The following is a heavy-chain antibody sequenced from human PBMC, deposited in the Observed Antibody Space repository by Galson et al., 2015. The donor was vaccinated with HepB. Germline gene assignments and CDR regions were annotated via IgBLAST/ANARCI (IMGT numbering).Heavy chain of an antibody. V-gene: IGHV3-30*18. J-gene: IGHJ5*02. CDR1: GFIFSDYN. CDR3: AKDLFDRSGCSYLPAS. D-gene: IGHD6-19*01. Sequence: SLRLSCAASGFIFSDYNMHWVRQAPGKGLEWLAVIAYDGSNTFYLDSVEGRFTVSRDSSKNTLFLQMSSLRPEDTAMYYCAKDLFDRSGCSYLPASWGQGTLVSVHS. CDR2: IAYDGSNT.